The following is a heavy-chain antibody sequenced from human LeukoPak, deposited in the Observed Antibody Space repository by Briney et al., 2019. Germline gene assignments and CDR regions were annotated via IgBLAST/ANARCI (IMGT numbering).Heavy chain of an antibody. V-gene: IGHV3-7*05. Sequence: GGSLKLSCAASGFTFSSYWMSWVRQAPGKGLDWVANIKQDGSEKYYVDSVKGRFTISRDNAKNSLYLQMNSLRAEDTAIYYCVRAGDPLRAYWFDPWGLGTLVTVSS. CDR3: VRAGDPLRAYWFDP. CDR2: IKQDGSEK. D-gene: IGHD4-17*01. CDR1: GFTFSSYW. J-gene: IGHJ5*02.